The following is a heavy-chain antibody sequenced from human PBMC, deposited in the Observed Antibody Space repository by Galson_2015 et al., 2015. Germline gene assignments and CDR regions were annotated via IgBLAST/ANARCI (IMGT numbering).Heavy chain of an antibody. V-gene: IGHV1-3*01. D-gene: IGHD5-12*01. Sequence: SVKVSCKASGYTFTSYAMHWVHQAPGQRLEWMGWINAGNGNTKYSQKFQGRVTITRDTSASTAYMELSSLRSEDTAVYYCSIVATIGGGLPWVSDYYMDVWGKGTTVTVSS. CDR2: INAGNGNT. CDR1: GYTFTSYA. CDR3: SIVATIGGGLPWVSDYYMDV. J-gene: IGHJ6*03.